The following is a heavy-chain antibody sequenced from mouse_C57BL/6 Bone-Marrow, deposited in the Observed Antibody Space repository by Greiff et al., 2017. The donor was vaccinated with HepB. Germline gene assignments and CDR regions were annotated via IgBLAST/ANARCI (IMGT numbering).Heavy chain of an antibody. Sequence: EVQLQQSGPELVKPGASVKISCKASGYTFTDYYMNWVKQSHGKSLEWIGDINPNNGGTSYNQKFKGKATLTVDKSSSTAYMELRSLTSEDSAVYYCARRTGTFGDYWGQGTTLTVSS. CDR2: INPNNGGT. CDR3: ARRTGTFGDY. D-gene: IGHD4-1*01. V-gene: IGHV1-26*01. J-gene: IGHJ2*01. CDR1: GYTFTDYY.